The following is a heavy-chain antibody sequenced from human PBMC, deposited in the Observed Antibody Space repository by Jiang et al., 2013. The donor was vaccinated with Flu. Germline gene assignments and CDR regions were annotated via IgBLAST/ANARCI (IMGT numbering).Heavy chain of an antibody. D-gene: IGHD6-19*01. V-gene: IGHV4-39*01. CDR3: ARRGYAGVAAQDGLFDY. Sequence: KPSETLSLTCTVSGGSISSSSYYWGWIRQPPGKGLEWIGSIYYSGSTYYNPSLKSRVTISVDTSKNQFSLKLSSVTAADTAVYYCARRGYAGVAAQDGLFDYWGQGTLVTVSS. CDR1: GGSISSSSYY. J-gene: IGHJ4*02. CDR2: IYYSGST.